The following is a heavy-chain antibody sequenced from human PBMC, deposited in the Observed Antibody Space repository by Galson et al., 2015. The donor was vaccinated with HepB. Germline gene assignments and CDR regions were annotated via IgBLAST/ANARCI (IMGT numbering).Heavy chain of an antibody. CDR1: GFTFSSYG. V-gene: IGHV3-33*01. D-gene: IGHD3-3*01. CDR3: ARDSTEWAFDI. J-gene: IGHJ3*02. Sequence: SLRLSCAASGFTFSSYGMHWVRQAPGKGLEWVAVIWYDGSNKYYADSVKGRFTISRDNSKNTLYLQMNSLRAEDTAVYYCARDSTEWAFDIWGQGTMVTVSS. CDR2: IWYDGSNK.